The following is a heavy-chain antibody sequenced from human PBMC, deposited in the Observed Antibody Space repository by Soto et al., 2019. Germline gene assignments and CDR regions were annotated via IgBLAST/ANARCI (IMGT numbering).Heavy chain of an antibody. D-gene: IGHD6-13*01. CDR1: GFTFSIYA. V-gene: IGHV3-23*01. J-gene: IGHJ4*02. CDR2: ISGSGGST. Sequence: EVQLLESGGGLVQPGGSLRLSCAAAGFTFSIYAMSWVRQAPGKGLEWVXAISGSGGSTYYADSVKGRFTISRDNSKNTLYLQMNSLRADDTAVYYCAKATRGGAATLIRDYWGQGTLVTVSS. CDR3: AKATRGGAATLIRDY.